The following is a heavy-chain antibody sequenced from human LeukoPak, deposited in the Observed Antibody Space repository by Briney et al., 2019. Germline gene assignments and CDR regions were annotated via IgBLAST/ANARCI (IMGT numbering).Heavy chain of an antibody. J-gene: IGHJ3*02. D-gene: IGHD2-15*01. CDR3: AKEDSGSPNAFVI. CDR2: ISWNSGSI. Sequence: GGSLRLSCAASGFTFDDYAMHWVRQAPGKGLDWVSGISWNSGSIGYADSVKGRFTISRDNAKNSLYLQMNSLSTEDTALYYCAKEDSGSPNAFVIWGQGTMVTVSS. V-gene: IGHV3-9*01. CDR1: GFTFDDYA.